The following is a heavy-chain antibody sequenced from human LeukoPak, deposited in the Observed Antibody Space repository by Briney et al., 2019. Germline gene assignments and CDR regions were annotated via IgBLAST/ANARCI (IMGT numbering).Heavy chain of an antibody. D-gene: IGHD5-24*01. CDR1: GGTFSSYA. CDR3: ARALSPHKHNNYFDY. V-gene: IGHV1-69*13. CDR2: IIPIFGTA. Sequence: ASVKVSCKASGGTFSSYAISWVRQAPGQGLEWMGGIIPIFGTANYAQKFQGRVTITADESTSTAYMELSSLRSEDTAVYYCARALSPHKHNNYFDYWGQGTLVTVSS. J-gene: IGHJ4*02.